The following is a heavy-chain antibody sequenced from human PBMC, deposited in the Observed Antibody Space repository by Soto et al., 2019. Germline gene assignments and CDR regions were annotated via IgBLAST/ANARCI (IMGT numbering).Heavy chain of an antibody. CDR3: ATYGDLGPGGHFDY. Sequence: EVQLLESGGGLVQPGGSLRLSCAASGFTFSSYAMSWVRQAPGKGLEWVSAISGSGGSTYYADSVKGRFTISRDNAKNTLYLQMNSLRAEDTAVYYCATYGDLGPGGHFDYWGQGTLVTVSS. J-gene: IGHJ4*02. D-gene: IGHD4-17*01. V-gene: IGHV3-23*01. CDR2: ISGSGGST. CDR1: GFTFSSYA.